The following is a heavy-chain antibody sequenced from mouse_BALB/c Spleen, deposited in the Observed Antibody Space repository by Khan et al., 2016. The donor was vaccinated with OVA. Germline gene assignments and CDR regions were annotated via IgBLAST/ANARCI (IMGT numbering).Heavy chain of an antibody. Sequence: VQLKESGPDLVKPSQSLSLTCTVTGFSITSDYTWHWIRQFPGYRLDWMGYIHYTGYTYYNPSLKSRMSVTLDTSKNHFFLQSRSVTTEVTATYSCASSGDGYEVPWGECTTLTVSS. V-gene: IGHV3-1*02. J-gene: IGHJ2*01. CDR2: IHYTGYT. CDR3: ASSGDGYEVP. CDR1: GFSITSDYT. D-gene: IGHD2-2*01.